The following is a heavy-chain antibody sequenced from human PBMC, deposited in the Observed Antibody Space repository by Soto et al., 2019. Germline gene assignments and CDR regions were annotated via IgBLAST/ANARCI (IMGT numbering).Heavy chain of an antibody. V-gene: IGHV4-59*01. CDR2: IYYSGST. CDR3: ARASYYSDSFGYFLDS. J-gene: IGHJ4*02. D-gene: IGHD3-22*01. CDR1: GGSISPYY. Sequence: SETLSLTCTVSGGSISPYYWSWIRQTPVKGLEWIAYIYYSGSTNYNPSLKSLVTISVDTSKNQCSLKLSSVTAADTAVYYCARASYYSDSFGYFLDSWGQGTLVTVSS.